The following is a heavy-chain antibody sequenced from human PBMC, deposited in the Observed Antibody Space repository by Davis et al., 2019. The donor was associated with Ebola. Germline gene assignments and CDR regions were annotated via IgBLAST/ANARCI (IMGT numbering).Heavy chain of an antibody. CDR3: AREEGSSRWQNNWFDY. D-gene: IGHD2-2*01. CDR2: ISSSSSYI. Sequence: GGSLRLSCAASGFTFSTYWMHWVRQAPGKGLEWVSSISSSSSYIYYADSVKGRFTISRDNAKNTLYLQMNSLRVEDTAIYYCAREEGSSRWQNNWFDYWGQGTTVTVSS. CDR1: GFTFSTYW. J-gene: IGHJ5*01. V-gene: IGHV3-21*01.